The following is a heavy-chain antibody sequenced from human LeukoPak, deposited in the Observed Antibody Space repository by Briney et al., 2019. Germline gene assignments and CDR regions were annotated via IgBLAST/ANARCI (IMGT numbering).Heavy chain of an antibody. D-gene: IGHD3-9*01. CDR2: IIPIFGTA. V-gene: IGHV1-69*13. Sequence: ASVKVSCKASGGTFSSYAISWVRQAPGQGLEWMGGIIPIFGTANYAQKFQGRVTITADESTSTAYMELSSLRSEDTAVYYCASFDILTGYNTLVVNPFDYWGQGTLVTVSS. J-gene: IGHJ4*02. CDR1: GGTFSSYA. CDR3: ASFDILTGYNTLVVNPFDY.